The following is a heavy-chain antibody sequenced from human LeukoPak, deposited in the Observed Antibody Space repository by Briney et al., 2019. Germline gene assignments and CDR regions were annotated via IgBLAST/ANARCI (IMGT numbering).Heavy chain of an antibody. CDR2: IYYSGST. J-gene: IGHJ3*01. CDR3: ARVPGGGTAAN. Sequence: SETLSLTCTVSGGSVSSGSYYWSWIRQPPGKELEWIGYIYYSGSTNYNPSLKSRVTISVDMSKNQFSLRLSSVTTADTAVYYCARVPGGGTAANWGQGTMVTVSS. CDR1: GGSVSSGSYY. V-gene: IGHV4-61*01. D-gene: IGHD1-7*01.